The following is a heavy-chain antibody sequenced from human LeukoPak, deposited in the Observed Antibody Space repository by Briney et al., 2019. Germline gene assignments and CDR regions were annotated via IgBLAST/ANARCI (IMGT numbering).Heavy chain of an antibody. CDR3: ERAIQVRVPGVFDY. D-gene: IGHD5-24*01. CDR2: INPNSGGT. J-gene: IGHJ4*02. CDR1: GYTFTGYY. V-gene: IGHV1-2*02. Sequence: ASVKVSCKASGYTFTGYYMRWGRQAPGQGLEWMGWINPNSGGTNYAQKFQGRVTMTRDTSISTAYMELSRLRSDDTAVYYCERAIQVRVPGVFDYWGQGTLVTVSS.